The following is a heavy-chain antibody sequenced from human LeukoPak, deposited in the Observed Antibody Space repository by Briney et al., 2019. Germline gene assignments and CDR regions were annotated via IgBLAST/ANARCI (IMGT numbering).Heavy chain of an antibody. Sequence: ASVKVSCKASGYTFTGYYMHWVRQAPGQGLEWMGWINPNSGGTNYAQKFQGRVTMTRDTSIGTAYMELSRLRSDDTAVYYCARDRSSTISSYYYYYMDVWGKGTTVTVSS. CDR2: INPNSGGT. J-gene: IGHJ6*03. CDR1: GYTFTGYY. V-gene: IGHV1-2*02. D-gene: IGHD2-2*01. CDR3: ARDRSSTISSYYYYYMDV.